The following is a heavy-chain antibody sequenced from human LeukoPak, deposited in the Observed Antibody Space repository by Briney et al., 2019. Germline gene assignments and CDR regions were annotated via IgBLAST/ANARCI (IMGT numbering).Heavy chain of an antibody. CDR3: AKVSLPATSIAAQATFDY. CDR1: GFTFSSYA. Sequence: PGGSLRLSCAASGFTFSSYAMSRVRQAPGKGLEWVSAISGSGGSTYYADSVKGRFTISRDNSKNTLYLQMNSLRAEDTAVYYCAKVSLPATSIAAQATFDYWGQGTLVTVSS. D-gene: IGHD6-6*01. CDR2: ISGSGGST. V-gene: IGHV3-23*01. J-gene: IGHJ4*02.